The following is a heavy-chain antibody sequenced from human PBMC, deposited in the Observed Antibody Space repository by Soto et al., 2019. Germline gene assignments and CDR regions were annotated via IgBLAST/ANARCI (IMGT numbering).Heavy chain of an antibody. D-gene: IGHD3-10*01. CDR2: INPNSGGT. CDR1: GYAFTGYY. V-gene: IGHV1-2*02. J-gene: IGHJ4*02. CDR3: ATLLVRGVADFDY. Sequence: ASVKVSCKASGYAFTGYYMHWVRQAPGQGLEWMGWINPNSGGTNYAQKFQGRVTMTRDTSISTAYMELSRLRSDDTAVYYCATLLVRGVADFDYWGQGTLVTVSS.